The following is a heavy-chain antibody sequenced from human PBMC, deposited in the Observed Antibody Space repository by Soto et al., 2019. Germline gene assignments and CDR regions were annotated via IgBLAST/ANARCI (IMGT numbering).Heavy chain of an antibody. Sequence: RASVKVSCKASGGTFSSYAISWVRQAPGQGLEWMGGIIPIFGTANYAQKFQGRVTITADESTSTAYMELSSLRSEDTAVYYCARVFWAYYYYGKDVWGQGTTVTVSS. J-gene: IGHJ6*02. D-gene: IGHD3-16*01. CDR1: GGTFSSYA. CDR3: ARVFWAYYYYGKDV. CDR2: IIPIFGTA. V-gene: IGHV1-69*13.